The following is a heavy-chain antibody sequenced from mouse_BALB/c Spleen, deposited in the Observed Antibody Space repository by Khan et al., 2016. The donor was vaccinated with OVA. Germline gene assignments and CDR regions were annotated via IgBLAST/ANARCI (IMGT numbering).Heavy chain of an antibody. CDR1: GYTFTSYT. CDR2: INPSNDYT. V-gene: IGHV1-4*01. Sequence: VQLQESGAELARPGASVKMSCKASGYTFTSYTIHGIKKRPGQGLEWIGYINPSNDYTNYNQKFKDKATLTTDKSSTTAYLQLSSLTSDDSAVYNCVRDGAYHRNDGWFAYWGQGTLVTVSA. D-gene: IGHD2-14*01. J-gene: IGHJ3*01. CDR3: VRDGAYHRNDGWFAY.